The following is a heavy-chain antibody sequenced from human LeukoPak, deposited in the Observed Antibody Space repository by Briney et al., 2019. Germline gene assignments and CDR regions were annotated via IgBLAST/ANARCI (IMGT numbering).Heavy chain of an antibody. D-gene: IGHD2-21*01. Sequence: SETLSLXCAVSGYSISSSNWWGLIRQPPGKGLEWIGYIYYSGSTYYNPSLKSRVTMSVDTSKNQFSLKLSSVTAVDTAVYYCARKSSGGDWSWGQGTLVTVSS. CDR3: ARKSSGGDWS. J-gene: IGHJ4*02. CDR2: IYYSGST. V-gene: IGHV4-28*01. CDR1: GYSISSSNW.